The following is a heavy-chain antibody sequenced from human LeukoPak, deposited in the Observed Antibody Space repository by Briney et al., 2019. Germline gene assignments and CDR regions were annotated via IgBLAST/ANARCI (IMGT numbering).Heavy chain of an antibody. Sequence: GGSLRLSCAASGFTFSSYAMSWVRQAPGKGLEWVSAISGSGGSTYYADSVRGRFTISRDNSKNTLYLQMNSLRAEDTAVYYCAKSSLYDILTGYYFSGVFGAFDIWGQGTMVTVSS. CDR3: AKSSLYDILTGYYFSGVFGAFDI. V-gene: IGHV3-23*01. J-gene: IGHJ3*02. CDR2: ISGSGGST. D-gene: IGHD3-9*01. CDR1: GFTFSSYA.